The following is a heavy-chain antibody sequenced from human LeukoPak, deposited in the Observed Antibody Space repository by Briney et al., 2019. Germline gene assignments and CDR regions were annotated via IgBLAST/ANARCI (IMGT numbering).Heavy chain of an antibody. CDR2: MNPNSGNT. D-gene: IGHD3-16*01. CDR3: AADLSNPRMGASYLDS. CDR1: GYTFTNYD. Sequence: ASVKVSCKASGYTFTNYDTNWVRRATGQGLEWVGWMNPNSGNTGYAQKFQGRVTMTRSTSISTAYMELSSLTSEDTAVYYCAADLSNPRMGASYLDSWGQGTLVTVSS. V-gene: IGHV1-8*01. J-gene: IGHJ4*02.